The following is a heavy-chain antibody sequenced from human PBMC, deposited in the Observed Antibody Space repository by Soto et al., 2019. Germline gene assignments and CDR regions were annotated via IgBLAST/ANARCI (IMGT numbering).Heavy chain of an antibody. D-gene: IGHD2-8*02. CDR1: GYSFTSNW. CDR2: IYPGDSDT. V-gene: IGHV5-51*01. J-gene: IGHJ4*02. Sequence: GESLKISCKASGYSFTSNWIGWVRQMPGKGLEWMGNIYPGDSDTNYSPSIQGHATISADKSISTAYLQWSSLKASDTAMYYCARHGQSPTGPDDWAQGTLVTGS. CDR3: ARHGQSPTGPDD.